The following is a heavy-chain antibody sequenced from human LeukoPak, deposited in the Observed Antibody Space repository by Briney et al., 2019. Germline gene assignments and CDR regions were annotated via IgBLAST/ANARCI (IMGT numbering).Heavy chain of an antibody. D-gene: IGHD3-3*01. V-gene: IGHV3-30*04. Sequence: PGRSLRLSCAASGFTFGNYAMHWVRQAPGKGLEWMSVISYDGRNKYFADSVKGRFTLSRDNSKNTLYLQMNNLRAEDTAVYYCARGQRAHVEWSYYMDVWGKGTTVTVTS. CDR1: GFTFGNYA. CDR3: ARGQRAHVEWSYYMDV. CDR2: ISYDGRNK. J-gene: IGHJ6*03.